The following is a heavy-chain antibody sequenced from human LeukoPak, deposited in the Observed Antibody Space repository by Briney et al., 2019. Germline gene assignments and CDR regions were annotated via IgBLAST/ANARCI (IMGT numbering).Heavy chain of an antibody. J-gene: IGHJ4*02. V-gene: IGHV4-39*01. CDR2: IYYSGST. CDR3: ARYGIRYYYGSGSYYMYYFDY. Sequence: SETLSLTCTVSGGSISSSSYYWGWIRQPPGKGLEWIGSIYYSGSTYYNPSLKSRVTISVDTSRNQFSLKLSSVTAADTAVYYCARYGIRYYYGSGSYYMYYFDYWGQGTLVTVSS. D-gene: IGHD3-10*01. CDR1: GGSISSSSYY.